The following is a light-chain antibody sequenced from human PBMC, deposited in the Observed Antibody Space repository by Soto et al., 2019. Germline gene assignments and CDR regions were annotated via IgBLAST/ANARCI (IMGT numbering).Light chain of an antibody. V-gene: IGKV3-15*01. CDR3: QQYSAWPYT. CDR2: GAS. J-gene: IGKJ2*01. CDR1: QSVSDN. Sequence: EIVMTQSPVTLSVSPGETATLSCGASQSVSDNLAWYRQRPGQAPRLLIYGASARASGIPARFSGSGSGTEFTLTVRSLQSDDVAIYFCQQYSAWPYTFGQGTKLAI.